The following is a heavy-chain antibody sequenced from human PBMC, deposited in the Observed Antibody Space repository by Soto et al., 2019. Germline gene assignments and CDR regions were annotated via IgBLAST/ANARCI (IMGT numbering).Heavy chain of an antibody. D-gene: IGHD1-26*01. J-gene: IGHJ4*02. V-gene: IGHV3-23*01. Sequence: GRSLRVSWSASGFAYSTYAMSWVRQAPGKGLEWVSAISGSGGSTYYADSVKGRFTISRDNSKNTLYLQMNSLRAEDTAVYYCAKPEERELPATPFDYWGQGTLLTVSS. CDR2: ISGSGGST. CDR1: GFAYSTYA. CDR3: AKPEERELPATPFDY.